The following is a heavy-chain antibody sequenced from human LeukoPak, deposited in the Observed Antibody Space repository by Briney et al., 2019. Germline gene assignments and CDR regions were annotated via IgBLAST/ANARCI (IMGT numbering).Heavy chain of an antibody. Sequence: GGSLRLSCAASGFTFSSYAMSWVRQAPGKGLEWVSAISGSGSTYYADSVKGRFTISRDNSKNTLYLQMNSLRAEDTAVYYCAKAYNYYGSGTSRGYYYGMDVWGQGTTVTVSS. CDR1: GFTFSSYA. V-gene: IGHV3-23*01. CDR3: AKAYNYYGSGTSRGYYYGMDV. CDR2: ISGSGST. D-gene: IGHD3-10*01. J-gene: IGHJ6*02.